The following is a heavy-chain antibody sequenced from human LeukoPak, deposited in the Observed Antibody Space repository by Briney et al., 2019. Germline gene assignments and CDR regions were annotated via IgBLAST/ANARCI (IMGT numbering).Heavy chain of an antibody. CDR3: AKDTYDSSGYCDLDY. V-gene: IGHV3-23*01. CDR1: GFTFTTYV. J-gene: IGHJ4*02. CDR2: ISGSGGST. D-gene: IGHD3-22*01. Sequence: GGSLRLSCAASGFTFTTYVMSWVRQAPGKGLEWVSAISGSGGSTYYADSVRGRFTISGDNSKNTLYLQMNSLRAEDTAIYYCAKDTYDSSGYCDLDYWGQGTLVTVSS.